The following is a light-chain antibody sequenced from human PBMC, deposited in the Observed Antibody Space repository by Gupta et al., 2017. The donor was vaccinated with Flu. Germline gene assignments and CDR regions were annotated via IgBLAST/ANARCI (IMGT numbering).Light chain of an antibody. CDR2: GAS. V-gene: IGKV3D-15*01. CDR3: LQYLSWPPRAPWT. Sequence: GASRRATGIPARFSGSGSGREFSLTISSLQSDDFAVYYCLQYLSWPPRAPWTFGHGTKVEI. J-gene: IGKJ1*01.